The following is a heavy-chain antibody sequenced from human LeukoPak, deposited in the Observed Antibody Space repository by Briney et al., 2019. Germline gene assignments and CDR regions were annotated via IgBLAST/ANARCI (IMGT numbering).Heavy chain of an antibody. J-gene: IGHJ4*02. CDR1: GYTFTSYY. CDR2: INPSGGST. Sequence: ASVKVSCTASGYTFTSYYMHWVRQAPGQGLEWMGIINPSGGSTSYAQKFQGRVTMTRDTSTSTVYMELSSLRSEDTAVYYCAREAVDTAMVTAETNHEPSDYWGQGTLVTVSS. CDR3: AREAVDTAMVTAETNHEPSDY. D-gene: IGHD5-18*01. V-gene: IGHV1-46*01.